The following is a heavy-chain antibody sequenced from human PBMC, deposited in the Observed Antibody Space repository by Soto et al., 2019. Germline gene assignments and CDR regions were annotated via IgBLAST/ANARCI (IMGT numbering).Heavy chain of an antibody. J-gene: IGHJ4*02. Sequence: EVQLVESGGGLVQPGGSLRLSCAASGFTFSSYWMHWVRQAPGKGLVWVSRINSDGSSTSYADSVKGRFTISRDNAKDTLYLQMNSLRAEDTAVYYCARDRGIAVAGDIDYWGQGTLVTVSS. D-gene: IGHD6-19*01. CDR3: ARDRGIAVAGDIDY. CDR2: INSDGSST. V-gene: IGHV3-74*01. CDR1: GFTFSSYW.